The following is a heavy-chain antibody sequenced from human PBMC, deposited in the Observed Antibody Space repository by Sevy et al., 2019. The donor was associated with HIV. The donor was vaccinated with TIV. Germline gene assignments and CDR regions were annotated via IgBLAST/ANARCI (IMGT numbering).Heavy chain of an antibody. Sequence: SEILSLTCSVSGGSITSKNYFWAWIRQSPGKGLEWIGSIYHSGSTYHSPSLQSRVGISVDTSRRHFSLKLSSVTATDTAVYYCARHSFKHGYRPHYFDYWSQGTLVTVSS. J-gene: IGHJ4*02. CDR2: IYHSGST. CDR3: ARHSFKHGYRPHYFDY. CDR1: GGSITSKNYF. D-gene: IGHD5-18*01. V-gene: IGHV4-39*01.